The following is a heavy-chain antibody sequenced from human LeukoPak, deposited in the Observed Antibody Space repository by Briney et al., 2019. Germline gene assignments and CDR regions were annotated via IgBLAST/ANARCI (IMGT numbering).Heavy chain of an antibody. J-gene: IGHJ4*02. CDR1: DGSISPHF. CDR3: ARHLAPGSGYLTLDY. D-gene: IGHD6-19*01. V-gene: IGHV4-59*08. CDR2: VDYSGST. Sequence: PSETLSLTCTVSDGSISPHFWSWIRQPPGKGLEWIGHVDYSGSTDYNPSLKSRLTISVDTSKNKISLKLSSVTAADTAVYYCARHLAPGSGYLTLDYWGQGTQVTVSS.